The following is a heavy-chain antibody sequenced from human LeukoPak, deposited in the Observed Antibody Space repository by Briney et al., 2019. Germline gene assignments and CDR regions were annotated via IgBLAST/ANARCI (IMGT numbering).Heavy chain of an antibody. CDR3: ARGGYCSGGSCYLNSWFDP. CDR2: IYYSGST. D-gene: IGHD2-15*01. V-gene: IGHV4-39*01. CDR1: GGSISSSSYY. J-gene: IGHJ5*02. Sequence: SETLSLTCTVSGGSISSSSYYWGWIRQPPGKGLEWIGSIYYSGSTYYNPSLKSRVTISVDTSKNQFSLKLSSVTAADTAVYYCARGGYCSGGSCYLNSWFDPWGQGTLVTVSS.